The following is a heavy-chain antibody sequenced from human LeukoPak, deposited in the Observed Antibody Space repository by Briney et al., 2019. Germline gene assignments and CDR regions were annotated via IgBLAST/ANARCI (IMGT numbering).Heavy chain of an antibody. Sequence: SETLSLTCTVSGGSISSGSYYWSWIRQPAGKGLEWIGRIYTSGSTNYNPSPKSRVTISVDTSKNQFSLKLSSVTAADTAVYYGARDFIEWEFNAFDIWGQGTMVTVSS. CDR2: IYTSGST. J-gene: IGHJ3*02. CDR3: ARDFIEWEFNAFDI. V-gene: IGHV4-61*02. D-gene: IGHD1-26*01. CDR1: GGSISSGSYY.